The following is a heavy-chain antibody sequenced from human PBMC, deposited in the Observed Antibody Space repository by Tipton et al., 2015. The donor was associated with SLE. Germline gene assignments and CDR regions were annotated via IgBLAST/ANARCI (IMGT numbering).Heavy chain of an antibody. CDR2: IYYSGST. J-gene: IGHJ3*02. Sequence: LRLSCTVSGGSISSYYWSWIRQTPGKGLEWIGYIYYSGSTNYNPSLKSRVTISVDTSKNQFSRKLSSVTAADTAVYYCARRLWAFDIWGQGTMVTVSS. CDR3: ARRLWAFDI. CDR1: GGSISSYY. D-gene: IGHD2-21*01. V-gene: IGHV4-59*08.